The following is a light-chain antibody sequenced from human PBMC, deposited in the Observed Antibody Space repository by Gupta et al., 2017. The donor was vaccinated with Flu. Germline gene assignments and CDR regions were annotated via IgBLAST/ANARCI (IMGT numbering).Light chain of an antibody. Sequence: SYVLTQPPSVSVAPGQTARITCGGNNLGRKSVHWYQQKPGQAPVLVVYGDSGRPSGIPERLSGSNSGNTATLSISRVEAGDEADYYCQVWDSSSVHWVFGGGTKLTVL. CDR3: QVWDSSSVHWV. CDR2: GDS. J-gene: IGLJ3*02. V-gene: IGLV3-21*02. CDR1: NLGRKS.